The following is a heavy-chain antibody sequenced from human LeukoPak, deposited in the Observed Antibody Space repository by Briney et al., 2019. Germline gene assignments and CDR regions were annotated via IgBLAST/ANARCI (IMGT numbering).Heavy chain of an antibody. V-gene: IGHV1-2*02. J-gene: IGHJ6*02. Sequence: ASVKVSCKASGYTFTGYYMHWVRQAPGQGLEWMGWINPNSGGTNYAQKFQGRVTMTRDTSISTAYMELSRLRSDDTAVYYCARDRRPVATITNYYGMDVWGQGTTVTVSS. CDR1: GYTFTGYY. CDR2: INPNSGGT. D-gene: IGHD5-12*01. CDR3: ARDRRPVATITNYYGMDV.